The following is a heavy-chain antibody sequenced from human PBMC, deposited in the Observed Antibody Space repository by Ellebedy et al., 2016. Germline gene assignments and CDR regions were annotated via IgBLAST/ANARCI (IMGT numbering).Heavy chain of an antibody. Sequence: ASVKVSCXASGYTFSDYYIHWVRQAPGQGLEWMGWINPNSGGTNNAQKFQGRVTMTRDTSINTAYMDLTGLRSDDTAVYYCAREDSSRFLNFWGQGILVTVSS. J-gene: IGHJ4*02. CDR1: GYTFSDYY. V-gene: IGHV1-2*02. CDR3: AREDSSRFLNF. D-gene: IGHD6-6*01. CDR2: INPNSGGT.